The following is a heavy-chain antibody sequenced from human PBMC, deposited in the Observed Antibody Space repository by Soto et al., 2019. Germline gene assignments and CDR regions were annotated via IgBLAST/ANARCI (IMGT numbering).Heavy chain of an antibody. CDR1: GFTFSSYG. J-gene: IGHJ4*02. V-gene: IGHV3-33*01. D-gene: IGHD2-21*02. CDR3: ARVRDWGGDCQYYFDY. Sequence: QVQLVESGGGVVQPGRSLRLSCAASGFTFSSYGMHWVRQAPGKGLEWVAVIWYDGSNKYYADSVKGRLTISRDKCKHTLYLRMNSLRPEETAVYCCARVRDWGGDCQYYFDYWGQGTLVTVSA. CDR2: IWYDGSNK.